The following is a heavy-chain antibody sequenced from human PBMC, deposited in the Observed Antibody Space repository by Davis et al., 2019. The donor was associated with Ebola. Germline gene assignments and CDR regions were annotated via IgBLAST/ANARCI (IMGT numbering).Heavy chain of an antibody. CDR1: GGSISSGGYS. V-gene: IGHV4-30-2*01. J-gene: IGHJ6*02. D-gene: IGHD2-15*01. CDR2: IYHSGST. CDR3: ARGGSYYYGMDV. Sequence: MPSETLSLTSAVSGGSISSGGYSWSWIRQPPGKGLEWIGYIYHSGSTYYNPSLKSRVTISVDRSKNQFSLKLSSVTAADTAVYYCARGGSYYYGMDVWGQGTTVTVSS.